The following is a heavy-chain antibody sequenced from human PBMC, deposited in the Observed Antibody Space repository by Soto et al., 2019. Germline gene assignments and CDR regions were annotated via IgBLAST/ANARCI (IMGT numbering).Heavy chain of an antibody. CDR3: ARDWGYCSSTSCYDAFDI. Sequence: PGGSLRLSCAASGFTFSSYAMSWVRQAPGKGLEWVSAISGRGSRTYYADSVKGRFTISRDNAKNSLYLQMNSLRAEDTAVYYCARDWGYCSSTSCYDAFDIWGQGTMVTVSS. J-gene: IGHJ3*02. CDR1: GFTFSSYA. V-gene: IGHV3-23*01. CDR2: ISGRGSRT. D-gene: IGHD2-2*01.